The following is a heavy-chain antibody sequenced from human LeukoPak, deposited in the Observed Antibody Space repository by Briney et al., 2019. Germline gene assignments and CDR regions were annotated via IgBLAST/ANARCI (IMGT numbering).Heavy chain of an antibody. J-gene: IGHJ4*02. D-gene: IGHD2-2*01. V-gene: IGHV1-18*01. CDR2: ISAYNGNT. Sequence: ASVKVSCKASGYTFTSYGISWVRQAPGQGLEWMGWISAYNGNTNYAQKLQGRVTMTTGTSTSTAYMELRSLRSDDTAVYYCARELFSSTSRPYYFDYWGQGTLVTVSS. CDR1: GYTFTSYG. CDR3: ARELFSSTSRPYYFDY.